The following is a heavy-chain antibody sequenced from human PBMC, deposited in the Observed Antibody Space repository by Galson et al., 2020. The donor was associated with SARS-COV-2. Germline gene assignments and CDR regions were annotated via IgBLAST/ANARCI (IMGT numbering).Heavy chain of an antibody. V-gene: IGHV3-30-3*01. Sequence: TGGSLRLSCAASGFTFSNCAMHWVRQAPGKGLEWVAIISYDGSNQYYADSVKGRFTISRDNSKNTLYLQMNSLGAEDTAVYYCARGQPKSYYYYAMDVWGQGTTVTVSS. CDR3: ARGQPKSYYYYAMDV. CDR1: GFTFSNCA. J-gene: IGHJ6*02. CDR2: ISYDGSNQ.